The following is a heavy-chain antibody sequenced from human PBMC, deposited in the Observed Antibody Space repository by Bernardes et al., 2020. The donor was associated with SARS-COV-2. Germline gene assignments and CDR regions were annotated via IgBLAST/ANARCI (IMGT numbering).Heavy chain of an antibody. Sequence: SLRLSSAASGFTFSSYWMSWVRHAPVKGLEWVANIKQDGSEKYYVDSVKGRFTISRDNAKNSLYLQMNSLRAEDTAVYYCAGERYCSSTSCSSYYYYGMDVWGQGTTVTVSS. V-gene: IGHV3-7*01. CDR2: IKQDGSEK. D-gene: IGHD2-2*01. CDR1: GFTFSSYW. CDR3: AGERYCSSTSCSSYYYYGMDV. J-gene: IGHJ6*02.